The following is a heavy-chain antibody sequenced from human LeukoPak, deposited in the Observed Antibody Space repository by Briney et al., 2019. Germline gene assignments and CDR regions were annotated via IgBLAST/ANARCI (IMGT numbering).Heavy chain of an antibody. Sequence: GASVKVSCKASGYTFTSYGISWVRQAPGQGLEWMGWISAYNGNTNYAQKLQGRVTMTTDTSTSTAYMELRSLRSDDTAVYYCARDRRRVTMIAEGDAFDIWGQGTMVTVSS. D-gene: IGHD3-22*01. V-gene: IGHV1-18*01. CDR3: ARDRRRVTMIAEGDAFDI. J-gene: IGHJ3*02. CDR2: ISAYNGNT. CDR1: GYTFTSYG.